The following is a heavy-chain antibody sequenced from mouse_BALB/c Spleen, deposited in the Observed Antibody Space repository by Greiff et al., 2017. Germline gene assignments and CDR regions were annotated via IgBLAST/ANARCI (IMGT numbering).Heavy chain of an antibody. CDR3: ARAYTGNSPHSYGDV. CDR2: ISYSGST. V-gene: IGHV3-2*02. J-gene: IGHJ1*01. CDR1: GYSITSDYA. Sequence: EVQLQQSGPGLVKPSQSLSLTCTVTGYSITSDYAWNWIRQFPGNKLEWMGYISYSGSTSYNPSLKSRISITRDTSKNQFFLQLNSVTTEDTATYNCARAYTGNSPHSYGDVCGAGGTVT. D-gene: IGHD1-1*01.